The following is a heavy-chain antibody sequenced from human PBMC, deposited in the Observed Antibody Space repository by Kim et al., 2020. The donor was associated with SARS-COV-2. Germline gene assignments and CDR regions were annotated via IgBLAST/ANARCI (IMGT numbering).Heavy chain of an antibody. CDR2: IYYSGST. V-gene: IGHV4-30-4*01. J-gene: IGHJ6*03. D-gene: IGHD1-26*01. CDR1: GGSISSGDYY. CDR3: ARVPPWDLPPVYYYYYMDV. Sequence: SETLSLTCTVSGGSISSGDYYWSWIRQPPGKGLEWIGYIYYSGSTYYNPSLKSRVTISVDTSKNQFSLKLSSVTAADTAVYYCARVPPWDLPPVYYYYYMDVWGKGTTVTVSS.